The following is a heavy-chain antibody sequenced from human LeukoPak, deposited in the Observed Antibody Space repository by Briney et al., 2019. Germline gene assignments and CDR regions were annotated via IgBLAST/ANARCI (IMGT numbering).Heavy chain of an antibody. CDR3: ARVARDGGSSWFSDAFDI. V-gene: IGHV4-39*07. CDR1: GGSISSSSYY. Sequence: SETLSLTCTVSGGSISSSSYYWGWIRQPPGKGLEWIGSIYYSGSTYYNPSLKSRVTISVDTSKNQFSLKLSSVTAADTAVYYCARVARDGGSSWFSDAFDIWGQGRMVTVSS. J-gene: IGHJ3*02. CDR2: IYYSGST. D-gene: IGHD6-13*01.